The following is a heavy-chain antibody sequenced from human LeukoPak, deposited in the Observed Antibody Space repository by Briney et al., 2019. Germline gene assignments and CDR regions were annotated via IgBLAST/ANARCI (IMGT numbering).Heavy chain of an antibody. CDR1: GFTFSSYW. D-gene: IGHD3-9*01. V-gene: IGHV3-7*01. CDR3: ARGPYYNTLTGFRGRILGFDY. J-gene: IGHJ4*02. CDR2: IKQDGREK. Sequence: GGSLRLSCAASGFTFSSYWMSWVRQAPGKGLEWVANIKQDGREKYSVDSVKGRFTISRDNAKNSLYLQMNSLRAEDTAVYYCARGPYYNTLTGFRGRILGFDYWGQGTLVTVSS.